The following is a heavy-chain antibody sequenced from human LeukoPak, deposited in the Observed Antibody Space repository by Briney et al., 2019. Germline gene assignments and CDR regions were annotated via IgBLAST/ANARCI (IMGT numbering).Heavy chain of an antibody. D-gene: IGHD5-24*01. CDR2: IYWNDDK. V-gene: IGHV2-5*01. J-gene: IGHJ5*02. Sequence: ESGPTLVKPTQTLTLTCTFSGFSLSTSGVGVGWIRQPPGKAPEWLAVIYWNDDKRYSPSLKSRLTITRDTSKNQVVLTMTNMDPVDTATYYCAHRSAATFDNWFDPWGQGTLVSVSS. CDR3: AHRSAATFDNWFDP. CDR1: GFSLSTSGVG.